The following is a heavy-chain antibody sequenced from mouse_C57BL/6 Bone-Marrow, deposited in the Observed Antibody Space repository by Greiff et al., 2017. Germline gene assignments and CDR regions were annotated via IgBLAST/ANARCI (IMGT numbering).Heavy chain of an antibody. Sequence: EVQLVESGGGLVKPGGSLKLSCAASGFTFSDYGMHWVRQAPEKGLEWVAYISSGSSTIYYAETVKGRFTISRDNAKNTLFLQMTSLRSEDTAMYYCAREDYDAVDAMDYWGQGTSVTVSS. J-gene: IGHJ4*01. D-gene: IGHD2-4*01. CDR2: ISSGSSTI. CDR1: GFTFSDYG. CDR3: AREDYDAVDAMDY. V-gene: IGHV5-17*01.